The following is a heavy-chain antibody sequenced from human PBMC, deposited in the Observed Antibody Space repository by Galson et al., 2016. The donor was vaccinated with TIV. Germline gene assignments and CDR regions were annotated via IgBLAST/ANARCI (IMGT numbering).Heavy chain of an antibody. CDR3: VRRRVSGRAFDV. J-gene: IGHJ3*01. V-gene: IGHV4-34*01. CDR1: GGSFTDYY. CDR2: MNHSGSS. D-gene: IGHD4-11*01. Sequence: ETLSLTCAVYGGSFTDYYWTWIRQPPGKGLEWIGEMNHSGSSNHNPSLESRITISVDTSRNQVSLRLTSVTAADTAVYYCVRRRVSGRAFDVWGQGTVVTDSS.